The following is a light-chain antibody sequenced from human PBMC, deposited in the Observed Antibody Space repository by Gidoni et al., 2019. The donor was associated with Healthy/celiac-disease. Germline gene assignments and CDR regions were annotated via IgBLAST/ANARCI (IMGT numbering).Light chain of an antibody. CDR3: QQYGSSPGT. Sequence: EIVLTQSPGTMSLSPGERATLYCRASQSVSRSYLAWYQQKPGQAPRLRIYGASSRATGIPDRFSGSGSGTDFTLTISRLEPEDFAVYYCQQYGSSPGTFGQGTKLEIK. J-gene: IGKJ2*01. CDR1: QSVSRSY. V-gene: IGKV3-20*01. CDR2: GAS.